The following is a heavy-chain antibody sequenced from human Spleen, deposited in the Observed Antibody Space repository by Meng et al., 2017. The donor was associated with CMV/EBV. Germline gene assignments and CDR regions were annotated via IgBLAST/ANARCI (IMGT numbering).Heavy chain of an antibody. CDR2: VNPNSGDT. Sequence: ASVKVSCKASGGTFSSYTISWVRQTPGQGLEWMGWVNPNSGDTNSAQKFQGRVTMTRDTSISTAYMELSRLRSDDTAVYYCARDRRIPTSDTTATDYWGQGTLVTVSS. V-gene: IGHV1-2*02. D-gene: IGHD1-1*01. CDR1: GGTFSSYT. J-gene: IGHJ4*02. CDR3: ARDRRIPTSDTTATDY.